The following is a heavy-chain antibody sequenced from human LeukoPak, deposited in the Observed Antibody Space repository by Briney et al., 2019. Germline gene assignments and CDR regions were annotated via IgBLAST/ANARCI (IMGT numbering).Heavy chain of an antibody. V-gene: IGHV3-30-3*01. J-gene: IGHJ4*02. CDR2: ISYGVTNK. Sequence: GGSLRLSCTTSGFTFSNYAMHWVRQAPGKGLEWVAFISYGVTNKDYADSVKGRFTISRDNSKNTLYLQMNSLRAEDTAVFYCAREGSGIAAPDHFDYWGQGTLVTVSS. D-gene: IGHD6-13*01. CDR1: GFTFSNYA. CDR3: AREGSGIAAPDHFDY.